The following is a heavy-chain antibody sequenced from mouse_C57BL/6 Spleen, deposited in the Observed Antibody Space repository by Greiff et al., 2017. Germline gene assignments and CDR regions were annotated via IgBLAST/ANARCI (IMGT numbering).Heavy chain of an antibody. V-gene: IGHV1-72*01. CDR1: GYTFTSYW. D-gene: IGHD2-1*01. Sequence: QVQLQQPGAELVKPGASVKLSCKASGYTFTSYWMHWVKQRPGRGLEWIGRIDPSSGGTKYNEKFKSKATLTVDKPSSTAYMQLSSLTSADSAVYYCARYGNNGDFDVWGTGTTVTVSS. J-gene: IGHJ1*03. CDR3: ARYGNNGDFDV. CDR2: IDPSSGGT.